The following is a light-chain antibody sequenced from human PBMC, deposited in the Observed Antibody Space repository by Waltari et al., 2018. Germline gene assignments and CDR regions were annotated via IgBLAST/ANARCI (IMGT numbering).Light chain of an antibody. Sequence: QSALTQPASVSGSPGQSITISCTGTSNDFGYFDLVSWYQQHPGKAPKLLIYQVTKRPSEISYRFSGSKSGSTASLTISGLQSEDEADYHCSSYAGDNRLIFGGGTKVTVL. CDR3: SSYAGDNRLI. CDR1: SNDFGYFDL. V-gene: IGLV2-23*02. CDR2: QVT. J-gene: IGLJ2*01.